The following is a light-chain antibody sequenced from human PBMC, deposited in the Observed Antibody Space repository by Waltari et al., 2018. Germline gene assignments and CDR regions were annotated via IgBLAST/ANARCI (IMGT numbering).Light chain of an antibody. Sequence: DIVMTQSPDSLTVSLGERATINCKSRRSVLYNSNNKNYLAWYQQKPGQPPKLLIYWASTRESGVPDRFSGSGSGTDFTLTISTLQAEDVAVYYCQQYYGTPYTFGQGTKLEIK. CDR3: QQYYGTPYT. CDR1: RSVLYNSNNKNY. J-gene: IGKJ2*01. CDR2: WAS. V-gene: IGKV4-1*01.